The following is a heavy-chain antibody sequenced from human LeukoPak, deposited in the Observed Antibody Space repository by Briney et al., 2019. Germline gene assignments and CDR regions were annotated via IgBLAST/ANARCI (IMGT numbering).Heavy chain of an antibody. CDR1: GGSFSGYY. Sequence: SETLSLTCAVYGGSFSGYYCSWIRQPPGKGLEWIGEINHSGSTNYNPSLKSRVTISVDTSKNQFSLKLSSVTAADTAVYYCARGPPMSYWGQGTLVTVSS. D-gene: IGHD3-10*02. CDR3: ARGPPMSY. J-gene: IGHJ4*02. V-gene: IGHV4-34*01. CDR2: INHSGST.